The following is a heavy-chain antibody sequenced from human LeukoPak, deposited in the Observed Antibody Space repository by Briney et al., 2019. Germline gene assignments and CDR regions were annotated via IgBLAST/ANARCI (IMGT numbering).Heavy chain of an antibody. J-gene: IGHJ3*02. CDR1: GIAVRTNY. CDR3: ARGLLGHCSSISCYPGAFDN. Sequence: GGSLRLSCAASGIAVRTNYISWVRQDPGKGLEWVSVIYAGGNTYYADSVKGRFTISRDNSKNTVYLQMNSLRSEDTAVYYCARGLLGHCSSISCYPGAFDNWGQGTMVSVSS. CDR2: IYAGGNT. D-gene: IGHD2-2*01. V-gene: IGHV3-66*02.